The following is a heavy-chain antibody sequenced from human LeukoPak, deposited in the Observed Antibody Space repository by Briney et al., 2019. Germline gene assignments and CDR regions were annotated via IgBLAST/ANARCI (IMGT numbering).Heavy chain of an antibody. CDR1: GFTFSSYA. CDR3: ARATVVIYFDY. D-gene: IGHD4-23*01. V-gene: IGHV3-23*01. CDR2: ISGDGGST. Sequence: SGGSLRLSCAASGFTFSSYAMTWVRQAPGKGLEWVSSISGDGGSTYYADSVKGRFTISRDNSKNTLCLQMNSLRAEDTAVYYCARATVVIYFDYWGQGTLVTVSS. J-gene: IGHJ4*02.